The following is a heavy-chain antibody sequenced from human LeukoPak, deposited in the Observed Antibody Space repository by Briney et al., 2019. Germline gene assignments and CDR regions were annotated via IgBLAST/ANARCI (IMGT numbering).Heavy chain of an antibody. V-gene: IGHV3-7*01. CDR3: ARKSFVSTGGNSVDY. Sequence: GGSLRLSCAASGFTFSSYWMSWVRQAPGKGLEWVANIKEDGTKTYYVDSVKGRFTISRDNAKNSLYLQMNTLRAEDTAVYYCARKSFVSTGGNSVDYWGQGTLVTVSS. D-gene: IGHD4-23*01. J-gene: IGHJ4*02. CDR2: IKEDGTKT. CDR1: GFTFSSYW.